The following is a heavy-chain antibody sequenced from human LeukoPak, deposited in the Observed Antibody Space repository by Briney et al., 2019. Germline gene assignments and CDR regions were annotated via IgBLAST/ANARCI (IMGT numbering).Heavy chain of an antibody. Sequence: SETLSLTCTVSGGSISSYYWSWIRQPPGKGLEWIGYIQYSGSTNYNPSLKSRVTISVDTSKNQFSLKLSSVTAADTAVYYCARNMVRGVTSSWGQGTLVTVSS. D-gene: IGHD3-10*01. CDR1: GGSISSYY. V-gene: IGHV4-59*12. CDR3: ARNMVRGVTSS. CDR2: IQYSGST. J-gene: IGHJ5*02.